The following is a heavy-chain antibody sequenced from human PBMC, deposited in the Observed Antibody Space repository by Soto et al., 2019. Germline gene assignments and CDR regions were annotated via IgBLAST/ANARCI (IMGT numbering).Heavy chain of an antibody. V-gene: IGHV1-69*13. CDR2: VIPIFGTA. Sequence: GASVNVSCKSSGGTFSSYSMSWVRQAPGQGLEWMGGVIPIFGTANYAQKFQGRVTITADESTSTAYMELSSLRSEDTAVYYCARELPGSWYAFDPWGQGTPVTVSS. CDR3: ARELPGSWYAFDP. D-gene: IGHD6-13*01. CDR1: GGTFSSYS. J-gene: IGHJ5*02.